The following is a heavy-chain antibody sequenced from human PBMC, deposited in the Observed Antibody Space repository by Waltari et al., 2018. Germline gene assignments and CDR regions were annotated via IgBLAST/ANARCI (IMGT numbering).Heavy chain of an antibody. CDR1: GFPFSTYT. Sequence: EMQLLESGGALVQPGGSLRLSCAASGFPFSTYTMNWGRPAPGKGLEWVAVMTASGLMDYGDSVKGRFTISRDNSKNTLYLQMYRLRVEDTARYYCAKDEGARLAPTFGMDAWGQGTTVIVSS. CDR2: MTASGLM. CDR3: AKDEGARLAPTFGMDA. D-gene: IGHD6-6*01. V-gene: IGHV3-23*01. J-gene: IGHJ6*02.